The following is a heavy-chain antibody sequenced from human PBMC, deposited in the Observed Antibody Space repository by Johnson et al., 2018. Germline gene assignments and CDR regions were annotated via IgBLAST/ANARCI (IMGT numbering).Heavy chain of an antibody. CDR2: IYSEGST. CDR1: GFTVSGDY. CDR3: ARTSRGAFDI. J-gene: IGHJ3*02. D-gene: IGHD3-10*01. V-gene: IGHV3-66*02. Sequence: VQLVQSGGGLVQXGGSLRLXCAASGFTVSGDYMNWVRQAPGKGLEWVSVIYSEGSTNYADSVKGRFTISSDISKNTLYLQMNSLRAEDTAVYFCARTSRGAFDIWGQGTMVSVSS.